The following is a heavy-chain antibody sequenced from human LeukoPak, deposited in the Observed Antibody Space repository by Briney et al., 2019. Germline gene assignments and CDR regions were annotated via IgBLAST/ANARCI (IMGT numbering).Heavy chain of an antibody. CDR2: INPSGGST. D-gene: IGHD3-22*01. Sequence: GASVKVSCKASGYTFTSYYMHWVRQAPGQGLEWMGIINPSGGSTSYAQKFQGGVTMTRDMSTSTVYMELSSLRSEDTAVYYCARDPEYYYDSSGFAFGWFDPWGQGTLVTVSS. CDR3: ARDPEYYYDSSGFAFGWFDP. CDR1: GYTFTSYY. V-gene: IGHV1-46*01. J-gene: IGHJ5*02.